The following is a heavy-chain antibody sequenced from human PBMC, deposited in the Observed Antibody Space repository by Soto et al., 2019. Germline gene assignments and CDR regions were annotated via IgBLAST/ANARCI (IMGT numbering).Heavy chain of an antibody. D-gene: IGHD2-8*01. V-gene: IGHV3-15*07. CDR1: GFTFSNAW. J-gene: IGHJ6*02. Sequence: GGSLRLSCAASGFTFSNAWMNWVRQAPGKGLEWVGRIKSKTDGGTTDYAAPVKGRFTISRDDSKNTLYLQMNSLKTEDTAVYYCTTSYCTNGVCPSYYYYGMDVWGQGTTVTVSS. CDR3: TTSYCTNGVCPSYYYYGMDV. CDR2: IKSKTDGGTT.